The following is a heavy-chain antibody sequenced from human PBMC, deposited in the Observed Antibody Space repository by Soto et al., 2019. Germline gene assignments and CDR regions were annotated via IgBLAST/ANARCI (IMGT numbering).Heavy chain of an antibody. CDR1: GYTFISYV. J-gene: IGHJ4*02. CDR3: TTENTGTRPTVALDF. Sequence: ASGKVTCKTSGYTFISYVITSLLQAPVQGLEWMGWISTFNGNTNYAQKFQGRVTMTRDTSTTTAYMELRTPRSDDTAMYYCTTENTGTRPTVALDFWGQGTLVTVSS. D-gene: IGHD6-19*01. CDR2: ISTFNGNT. V-gene: IGHV1-18*04.